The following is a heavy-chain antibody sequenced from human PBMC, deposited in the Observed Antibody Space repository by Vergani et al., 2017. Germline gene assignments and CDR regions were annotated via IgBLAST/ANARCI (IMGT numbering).Heavy chain of an antibody. CDR2: IHASGTK. D-gene: IGHD3-16*01. Sequence: QVHLNEAGPGLVKPSQTLSLTCTVSGASITSGSFYWSWIRQPAGKGLEWIGRIHASGTKNYNPSLRSRATISVDTSRNQISLKLTSVTATDTAIYFCARGNPYVDFDIWGQGTMITVSS. CDR3: ARGNPYVDFDI. CDR1: GASITSGSFY. J-gene: IGHJ3*02. V-gene: IGHV4-61*02.